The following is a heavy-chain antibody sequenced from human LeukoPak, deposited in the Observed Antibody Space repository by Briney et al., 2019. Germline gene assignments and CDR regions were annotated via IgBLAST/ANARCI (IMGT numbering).Heavy chain of an antibody. Sequence: ASVKVSCKASGYTFTGYYMDWVRQAPGQGLEWMGWINPNSGGTNYAQKFQGWVTMTRDTSISTAYMELSRLRSDDTAVYYCAREGSYCGGDCYSIPDAFDIWGQGTMVTVSS. D-gene: IGHD2-21*02. CDR2: INPNSGGT. V-gene: IGHV1-2*04. CDR1: GYTFTGYY. J-gene: IGHJ3*02. CDR3: AREGSYCGGDCYSIPDAFDI.